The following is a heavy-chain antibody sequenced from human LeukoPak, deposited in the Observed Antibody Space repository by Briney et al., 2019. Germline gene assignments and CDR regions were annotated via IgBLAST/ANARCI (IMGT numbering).Heavy chain of an antibody. V-gene: IGHV3-33*08. D-gene: IGHD4-11*01. Sequence: GGSLRLSCAASGFTFSSSGMHWVRQAPGKGLEWVAGMSYDGSNKYYADSVKGRFTISRDSSKNTLYLQMNSLRVEDTALYYCARGRDYTMDVWGQGTTVTVSS. CDR1: GFTFSSSG. J-gene: IGHJ6*02. CDR2: MSYDGSNK. CDR3: ARGRDYTMDV.